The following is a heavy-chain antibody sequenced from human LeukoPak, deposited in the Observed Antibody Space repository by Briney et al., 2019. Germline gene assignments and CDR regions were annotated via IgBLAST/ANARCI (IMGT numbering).Heavy chain of an antibody. CDR2: IYYSGTT. J-gene: IGHJ6*02. CDR1: GGSISYYY. D-gene: IGHD4-17*01. Sequence: SSETLSLTCTVSGGSISYYYWSWIRQSPGKGLEWIGYIYYSGTTNYNPSLKSRVTISVDTSKNQISLQLRSVTAADTAVYYCAREDPQTTVPEGMDVWGQGTTVTVSS. V-gene: IGHV4-59*01. CDR3: AREDPQTTVPEGMDV.